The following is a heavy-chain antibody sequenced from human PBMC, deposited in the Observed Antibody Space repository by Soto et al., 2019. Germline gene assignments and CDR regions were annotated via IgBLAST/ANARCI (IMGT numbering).Heavy chain of an antibody. CDR3: ARGPGEYYDFWSGYWPPGGVSPTTCYYYCIDV. CDR2: INPNSGGT. D-gene: IGHD3-3*01. CDR1: GYTFTGYD. J-gene: IGHJ6*02. Sequence: ASVKVACKACGYTFTGYDMHWVRQAPGQGREWMGWINPNSGGTNYAQKFQGWVTMTRDTSISTAYMELSRLRSDDTAVYYCARGPGEYYDFWSGYWPPGGVSPTTCYYYCIDVWCQGTTSTFSS. V-gene: IGHV1-2*04.